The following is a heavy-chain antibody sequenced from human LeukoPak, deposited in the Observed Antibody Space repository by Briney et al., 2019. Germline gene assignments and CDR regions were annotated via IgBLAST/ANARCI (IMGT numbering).Heavy chain of an antibody. V-gene: IGHV4-30-2*01. Sequence: SQTLSLTCTVSGGSISSGGYYWSWIRQPPGKGLEWIGYIYHSGSTYYNPSLKSRVTISVDRSKNQFSLKLSSVTAADTAVYYCARQKYSYGYDYWGQGTLVTVSS. CDR3: ARQKYSYGYDY. D-gene: IGHD5-18*01. J-gene: IGHJ4*02. CDR1: GGSISSGGYY. CDR2: IYHSGST.